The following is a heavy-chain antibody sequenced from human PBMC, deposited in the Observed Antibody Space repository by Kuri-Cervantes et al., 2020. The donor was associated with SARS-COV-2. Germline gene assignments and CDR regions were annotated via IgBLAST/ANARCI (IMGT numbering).Heavy chain of an antibody. CDR2: IWYDGSNK. CDR3: AKNMVRVVTTDV. V-gene: IGHV3-30*02. Sequence: GGSLRLSCAASGFTFSSYGMHWVRQAPGKGLEWVAVIWYDGSNKYYAASVKGRFTISRDNSENTLYLQMNSLRADDTAVYYCAKNMVRVVTTDVWGQGTTVTVSS. J-gene: IGHJ6*02. CDR1: GFTFSSYG. D-gene: IGHD3-10*01.